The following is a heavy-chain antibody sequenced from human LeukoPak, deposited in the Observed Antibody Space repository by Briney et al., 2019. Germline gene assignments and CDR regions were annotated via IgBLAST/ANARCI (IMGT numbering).Heavy chain of an antibody. CDR2: INHSGST. CDR1: GGSFSGYY. J-gene: IGHJ5*02. D-gene: IGHD3-22*01. Sequence: SETLSLTCAVYGGSFSGYYWSWIRQPPGKGLEWIGEINHSGSTNYNPSLKSRVTISVDTSKNQFSLKLSSVTAADTAVYYCARRAYYYDSSGYRRVNWFDPWGQGTLVTISS. V-gene: IGHV4-34*01. CDR3: ARRAYYYDSSGYRRVNWFDP.